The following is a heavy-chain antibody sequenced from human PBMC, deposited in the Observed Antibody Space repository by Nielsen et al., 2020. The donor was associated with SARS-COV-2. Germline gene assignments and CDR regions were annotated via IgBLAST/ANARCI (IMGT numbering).Heavy chain of an antibody. Sequence: SVKVSCKASGGTFSSYAISWVRQAPGQGLEWMGGIIPIFGTANYAQKFQGRVTITADESTSTAYMELSSLRSEDTAVYYCARDRGWDCSGGSCYSSFANWFDPWGQGTLVTVSS. J-gene: IGHJ5*02. CDR1: GGTFSSYA. CDR3: ARDRGWDCSGGSCYSSFANWFDP. D-gene: IGHD2-15*01. CDR2: IIPIFGTA. V-gene: IGHV1-69*13.